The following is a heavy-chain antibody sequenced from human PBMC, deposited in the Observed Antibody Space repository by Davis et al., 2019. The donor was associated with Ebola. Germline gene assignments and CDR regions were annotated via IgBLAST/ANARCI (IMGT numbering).Heavy chain of an antibody. D-gene: IGHD3-10*01. CDR3: ARGLGYYGYDYYGMDV. J-gene: IGHJ6*02. Sequence: AESLCLSCAASGFTFSSYSMNWVRQAPGKGLEHVSYVSNNGGNTFYANSVEGRFTISRDNSKNTLYLQMGSLRPEEMALYYCARGLGYYGYDYYGMDVWGQGTTVTVSS. V-gene: IGHV3-64*01. CDR2: VSNNGGNT. CDR1: GFTFSSYS.